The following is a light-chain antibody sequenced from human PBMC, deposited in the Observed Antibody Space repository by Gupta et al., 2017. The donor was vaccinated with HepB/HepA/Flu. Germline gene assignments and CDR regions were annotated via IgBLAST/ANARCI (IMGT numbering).Light chain of an antibody. J-gene: IGLJ2*01. CDR3: SSYTFTSTLVV. CDR1: NSDY. Sequence: QPVLAQPASVSGAPGPSITISCTGTNSDYVSWYQQYPGKAPKLLLYNVFDRPSGVSHRFSGSKSGNTASLTISGLQAEDEANYYCSSYTFTSTLVVFGGGTHLTVL. CDR2: NVF. V-gene: IGLV2-14*01.